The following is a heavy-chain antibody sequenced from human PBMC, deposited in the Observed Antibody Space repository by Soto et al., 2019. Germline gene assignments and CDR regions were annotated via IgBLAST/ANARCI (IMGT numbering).Heavy chain of an antibody. CDR2: INHSGST. CDR1: GGSFSGYY. J-gene: IGHJ4*02. D-gene: IGHD3-10*01. CDR3: AGLPYGSGSSPIDY. Sequence: QVQLQQWGAGLLKPSETLSLTCAVYGGSFSGYYWSWIRQPPGKGLEWIGEINHSGSTNYNPSLKSRVTISVDTSKNQFSLKLSSVTAADTAVYYCAGLPYGSGSSPIDYWGQGTLVTVSS. V-gene: IGHV4-34*01.